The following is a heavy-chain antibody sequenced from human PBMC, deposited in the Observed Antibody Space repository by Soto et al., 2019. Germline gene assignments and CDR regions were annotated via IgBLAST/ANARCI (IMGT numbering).Heavy chain of an antibody. J-gene: IGHJ4*02. CDR3: AKDKERGGYDSDFDS. D-gene: IGHD3-3*01. V-gene: IGHV3-23*01. CDR2: ITNGNT. CDR1: GFTFGTYG. Sequence: EVQLLESGGGLIQPGGSLRLSCAASGFTFGTYGMGWVRQAPGKGLEWVSTITNGNTYYAASVKGRFTISRDNSKNTLYVQMSSLRAEDSALYYCAKDKERGGYDSDFDSWGQGTLVTVSS.